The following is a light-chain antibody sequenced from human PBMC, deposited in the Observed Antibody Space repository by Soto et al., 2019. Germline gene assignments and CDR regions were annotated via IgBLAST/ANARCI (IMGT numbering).Light chain of an antibody. CDR2: WAP. Sequence: DIVMTQSPDSLAVSLGERATINCKSSQSVLYSSNNKNYLAWYQQKPGQPPKLLIYWAPTRESGVPDRFSGSGSGTDFTLTISSLQDEDVAVYYCQQYYSTPLTFGGGTKVDIK. J-gene: IGKJ4*01. V-gene: IGKV4-1*01. CDR3: QQYYSTPLT. CDR1: QSVLYSSNNKNY.